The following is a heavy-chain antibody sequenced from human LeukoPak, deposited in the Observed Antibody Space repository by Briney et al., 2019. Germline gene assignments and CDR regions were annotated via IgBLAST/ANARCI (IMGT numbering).Heavy chain of an antibody. CDR3: ARELRDPDHYYYYYGMDV. CDR1: GGSISSSSYY. Sequence: SETLSLTCTVSGGSISSSSYYWGWIRQPPGKGLEWIGSIYYSGSTYYNPSLKSRVTISVDTSKNQFSLKLSSVTAADTAVYYCARELRDPDHYYYYYGMDVWGQGTTVTVSS. CDR2: IYYSGST. V-gene: IGHV4-39*07. J-gene: IGHJ6*02.